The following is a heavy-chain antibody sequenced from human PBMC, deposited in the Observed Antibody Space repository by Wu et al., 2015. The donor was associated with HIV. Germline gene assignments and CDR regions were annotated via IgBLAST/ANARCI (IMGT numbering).Heavy chain of an antibody. J-gene: IGHJ4*02. CDR1: GYALTNFD. CDR2: MNPQSGNT. Sequence: QEQLVQSGPEVKPPGASVTVSCKASGYALTNFDVYWVRQSTGQGLEWVGWMNPQSGNTGYAENFQGRVTLTGNTSISTAYMELRRLRSDDTAVYYCARVGGDYWGQGTLVTVSS. CDR3: ARVGGDY. V-gene: IGHV1-8*01. D-gene: IGHD3-10*01.